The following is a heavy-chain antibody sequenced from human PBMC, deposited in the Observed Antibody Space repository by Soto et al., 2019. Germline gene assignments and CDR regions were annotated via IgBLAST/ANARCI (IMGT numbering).Heavy chain of an antibody. CDR1: GFTFSSYA. CDR3: AKDMGGIAVAGATYDY. Sequence: GGSLRLSCAASGFTFSSYAMNWVRQAPGKGLEWVSVISGSGTSTYYADSVKGRFTISRDNAKNSLYLQMNSLRAEDTALYYCAKDMGGIAVAGATYDYWGQGTLVSVSS. D-gene: IGHD6-19*01. V-gene: IGHV3-23*01. J-gene: IGHJ4*02. CDR2: ISGSGTST.